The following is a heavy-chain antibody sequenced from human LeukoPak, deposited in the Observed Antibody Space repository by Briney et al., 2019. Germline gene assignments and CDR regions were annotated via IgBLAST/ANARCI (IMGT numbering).Heavy chain of an antibody. CDR2: ISGSGGST. CDR1: GFTFSSYG. V-gene: IGHV3-23*01. J-gene: IGHJ6*03. Sequence: GGSLRLSCAASGFTFSSYGMSWVRQAPGKGLEWVSAISGSGGSTYYADSVKGRFTISRDNSKNTLYLQMNSLRAEDTAVYYCAKDGSGSPYYYYYYYMDVWGKGTTVTISS. D-gene: IGHD3-10*01. CDR3: AKDGSGSPYYYYYYYMDV.